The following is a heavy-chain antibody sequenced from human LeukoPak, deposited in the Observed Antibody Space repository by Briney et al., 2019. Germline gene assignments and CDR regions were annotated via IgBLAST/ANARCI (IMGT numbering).Heavy chain of an antibody. D-gene: IGHD5-18*01. CDR1: GFSFDDYA. J-gene: IGHJ3*02. CDR2: IAWNSGTI. V-gene: IGHV3-9*01. CDR3: AKDPPGYSYGPVDAFDI. Sequence: GGSLRLSCAVSGFSFDDYAMHWVRQAPGKGLEWVSGIAWNSGTIGYADSVKGRFTISRDNAQNSLYLQVNSLRAEGTAVYYCAKDPPGYSYGPVDAFDIWGQGTMVTVSS.